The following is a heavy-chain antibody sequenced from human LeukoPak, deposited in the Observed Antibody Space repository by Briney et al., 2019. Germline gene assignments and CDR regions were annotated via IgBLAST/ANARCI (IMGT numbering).Heavy chain of an antibody. CDR3: ARSRFCTGTSCTTPGDY. Sequence: GGSLRLSCAASGFTFSTYTMSWVRQAPGQGLEWVSAIGTTDIYKYYADSVRRRYTISRDNAKGSLYLQMNSLRPDDSAVYYCARSRFCTGTSCTTPGDYWGSGTLVTVSS. CDR2: IGTTDIYK. V-gene: IGHV3-21*01. D-gene: IGHD2-2*01. J-gene: IGHJ4*02. CDR1: GFTFSTYT.